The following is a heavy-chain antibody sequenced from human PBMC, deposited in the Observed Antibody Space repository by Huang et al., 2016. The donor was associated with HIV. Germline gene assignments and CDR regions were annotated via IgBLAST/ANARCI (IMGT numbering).Heavy chain of an antibody. CDR3: ATDLGGYSFDY. CDR2: IGVDGGNK. CDR1: GFSFSHYG. Sequence: QEQLVESGGGVVQPGGSLRLSCATSGFSFSHYGMHWVRQAPGKGLVWVAFIGVDGGNKHYADSAKGRFTISRDNSKKMLFLEMNSLRGDDTAFYYCATDLGGYSFDYWGQGALVSVSS. D-gene: IGHD2-21*02. V-gene: IGHV3-30*02. J-gene: IGHJ4*02.